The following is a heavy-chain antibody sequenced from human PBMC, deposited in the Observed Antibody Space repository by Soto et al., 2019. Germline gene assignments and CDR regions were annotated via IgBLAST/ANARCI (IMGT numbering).Heavy chain of an antibody. Sequence: QGQLVQSGGEVKKPGASVKVSCKASGYTFSRYGISWVRQAPGQGLEWMGWISGYNGDTNYAQKFRGRVTMTIATSTTTAYMQLRSLTSDATAVYYCAKNGQPPYYSYGLDVWGQGTTVTVSS. CDR1: GYTFSRYG. D-gene: IGHD2-8*01. V-gene: IGHV1-18*01. CDR2: ISGYNGDT. J-gene: IGHJ6*02. CDR3: AKNGQPPYYSYGLDV.